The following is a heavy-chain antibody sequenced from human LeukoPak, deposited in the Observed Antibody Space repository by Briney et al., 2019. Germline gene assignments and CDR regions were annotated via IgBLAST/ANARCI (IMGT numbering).Heavy chain of an antibody. D-gene: IGHD5-12*01. CDR3: ARDLDIVATIQYYYYYGMDV. CDR2: INPSGGST. J-gene: IGHJ6*02. Sequence: SVTVSCKPSGYTFTSYYMHWVRHAPGPGLEWMGLINPSGGSTSYAQTVQGRVTMTRDASTSTVYMELSSLRSEDTAVYYCARDLDIVATIQYYYYYGMDVWGQGTTVTVSS. V-gene: IGHV1-46*01. CDR1: GYTFTSYY.